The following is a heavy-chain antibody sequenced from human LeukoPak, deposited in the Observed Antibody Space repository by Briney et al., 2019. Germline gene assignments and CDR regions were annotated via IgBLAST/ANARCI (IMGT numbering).Heavy chain of an antibody. V-gene: IGHV4-39*01. D-gene: IGHD3-10*01. J-gene: IGHJ4*02. CDR1: GGAFSSTSYY. CDR2: IYYTGST. CDR3: ARQLVYVSGSYSFDY. Sequence: SVTLSLTCTVSGGAFSSTSYYWGWIRQPPAKGLEWIGNIYYTGSTYYNPSLKSRVTMSVDTSNNQFSLKLSSVTAADTAVYYCARQLVYVSGSYSFDYWGQGTLVTVS.